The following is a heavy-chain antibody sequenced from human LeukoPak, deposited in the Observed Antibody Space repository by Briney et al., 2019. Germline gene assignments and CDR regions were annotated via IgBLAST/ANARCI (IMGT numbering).Heavy chain of an antibody. CDR3: AKFFTGEYVRAFDI. D-gene: IGHD3-10*02. J-gene: IGHJ3*02. Sequence: APVKVSCKASGYSFTSYDINWVRQATGQGLEWMGWMNPNSGNTGYAQKFQGRVTMTRDTSISTAYMELSRLRAEDTAVYYCAKFFTGEYVRAFDIWGQGTMVTVSS. CDR1: GYSFTSYD. CDR2: MNPNSGNT. V-gene: IGHV1-8*01.